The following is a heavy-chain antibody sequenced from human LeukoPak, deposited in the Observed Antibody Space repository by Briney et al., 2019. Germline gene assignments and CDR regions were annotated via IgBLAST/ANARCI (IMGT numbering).Heavy chain of an antibody. Sequence: SETLSLTCTVSGGSISSYYWSWIRQPPGQGLEWIGYIYYSGSTNYNPSLKSRVTISVDTSKNQFSLKLSSVTAADTAVYYCARQEGSVGIFDYWGQGTLVTVSS. V-gene: IGHV4-59*08. J-gene: IGHJ4*02. CDR1: GGSISSYY. D-gene: IGHD5/OR15-5a*01. CDR3: ARQEGSVGIFDY. CDR2: IYYSGST.